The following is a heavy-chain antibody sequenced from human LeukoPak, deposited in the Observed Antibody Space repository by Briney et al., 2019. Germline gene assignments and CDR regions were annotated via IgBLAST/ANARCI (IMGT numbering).Heavy chain of an antibody. J-gene: IGHJ3*02. CDR2: IKQDGSEK. V-gene: IGHV3-7*01. D-gene: IGHD6-19*01. CDR3: ARGGPRGTVAGPAGAFDI. Sequence: PGGSLRLSCAASGFTFGNYWMTWVRQAPGKGLEWVANIKQDGSEKYYVDSVRGPFTISRDNAKNSLYLQMNSLRAEDTAVYYCARGGPRGTVAGPAGAFDIWGQGTMVTVSS. CDR1: GFTFGNYW.